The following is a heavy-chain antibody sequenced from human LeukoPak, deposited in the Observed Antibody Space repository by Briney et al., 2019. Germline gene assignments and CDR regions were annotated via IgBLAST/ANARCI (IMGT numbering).Heavy chain of an antibody. CDR1: GFTFSSYV. J-gene: IGHJ4*02. CDR3: AKNSGGQWLVHHYFDY. CDR2: IWHDGSNK. V-gene: IGHV3-33*06. Sequence: PGGSLRLSCAASGFTFSSYVMHWVRQAPGKGLEWVAVIWHDGSNKYCADSVKGRFTLSRDNSKNTLYLQMNSLRAEDTAVYYCAKNSGGQWLVHHYFDYWGQGTLVTVSS. D-gene: IGHD6-19*01.